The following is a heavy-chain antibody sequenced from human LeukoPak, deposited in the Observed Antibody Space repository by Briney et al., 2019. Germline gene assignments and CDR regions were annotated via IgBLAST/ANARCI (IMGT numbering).Heavy chain of an antibody. CDR1: GFTFSSYA. CDR3: TRGSTVLPRWFDL. V-gene: IGHV3-23*01. Sequence: QSGGSLRLSCAASGFTFSSYAMNWVRQAPGKGLEWVSTISGIGDSTYYADSVKGRFTISRDNAKNTLYLQMNSLRAEDTAVYYCTRGSTVLPRWFDLWGRGTLVTVSS. CDR2: ISGIGDST. J-gene: IGHJ2*01. D-gene: IGHD4/OR15-4a*01.